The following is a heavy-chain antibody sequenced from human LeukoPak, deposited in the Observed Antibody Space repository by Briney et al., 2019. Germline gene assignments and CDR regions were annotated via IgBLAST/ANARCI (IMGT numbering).Heavy chain of an antibody. J-gene: IGHJ4*02. CDR2: LNAGNGNT. CDR1: GYTFTSYA. D-gene: IGHD3-10*01. CDR3: ARDRWYYGSGSPNDY. V-gene: IGHV1-3*01. Sequence: ASVKVSCKASGYTFTSYAMHLVCQPPGQRLEWVGGLNAGNGNTKYSQKFQGRVTITRDTSASTAYMELSSLRSEDTAVYYCARDRWYYGSGSPNDYWGQGTLVTVSS.